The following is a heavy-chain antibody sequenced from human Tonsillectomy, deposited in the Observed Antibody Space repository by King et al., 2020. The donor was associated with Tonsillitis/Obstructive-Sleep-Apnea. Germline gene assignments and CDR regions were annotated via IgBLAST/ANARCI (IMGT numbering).Heavy chain of an antibody. V-gene: IGHV7-4-1*02. D-gene: IGHD6-19*01. J-gene: IGHJ4*02. CDR1: GYTFTSYA. Sequence: VQLVQSGSELKKPGASVKVSCKASGYTFTSYAMNWVRQAPGQGLEWMGWSNTNTGNPTYAQGLTGRFGFSLDTSVSPAYLQINGLKAEDTALYYCARDPRVAVAGSFDYWGQGTLVTVSS. CDR2: SNTNTGNP. CDR3: ARDPRVAVAGSFDY.